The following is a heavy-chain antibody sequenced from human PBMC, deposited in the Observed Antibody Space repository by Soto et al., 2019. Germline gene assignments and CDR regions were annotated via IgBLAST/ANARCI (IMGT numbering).Heavy chain of an antibody. J-gene: IGHJ5*02. CDR3: ARGGITMFRWNWLDP. CDR1: GASSVDGGYC. Sequence: TQPLPCTVSGASSVDGGYCRSCKKQHSGKGLEWSGYIYYSGSTYYNPSLKSRVTISVDTSKNQFSLKLSSVTAADTAVYYCARGGITMFRWNWLDPWGQGTLV. D-gene: IGHD3-10*01. CDR2: IYYSGST. V-gene: IGHV4-31*03.